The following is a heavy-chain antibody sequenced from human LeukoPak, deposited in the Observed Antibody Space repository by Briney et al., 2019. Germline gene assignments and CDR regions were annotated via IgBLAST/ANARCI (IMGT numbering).Heavy chain of an antibody. V-gene: IGHV3-23*01. CDR1: GFTFSSYA. CDR2: IGSGGST. Sequence: SGGSLRLSCAASGFTFSSYAMSWVRQAPGEGLEWVSGIGSGGSTYYADSVKGRFTISRDNAMNSLYLQMNSLRAEDTAIYYCARSPPYGTTWYGRSDFWGQGTLVTVSS. CDR3: ARSPPYGTTWYGRSDF. D-gene: IGHD6-13*01. J-gene: IGHJ4*02.